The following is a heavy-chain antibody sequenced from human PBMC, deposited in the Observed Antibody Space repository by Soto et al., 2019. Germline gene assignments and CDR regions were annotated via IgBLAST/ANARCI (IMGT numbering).Heavy chain of an antibody. CDR2: ISSSSSAI. CDR1: GFTFNNYG. V-gene: IGHV3-48*02. J-gene: IGHJ3*02. CDR3: ASRDSDSSGLGLFGPDDAFDI. D-gene: IGHD3-22*01. Sequence: PGGSLRLSCAASGFTFNNYGMHWVRQAPGKGLEWVSYISSSSSAIYYADSVKGRFTISRDNAKNSLYLQMNSLRDEDTAVYYCASRDSDSSGLGLFGPDDAFDIWGQGTMVTVSS.